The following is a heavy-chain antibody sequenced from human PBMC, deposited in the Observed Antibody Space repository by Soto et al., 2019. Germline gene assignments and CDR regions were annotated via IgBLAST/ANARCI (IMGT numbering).Heavy chain of an antibody. CDR1: GFTFSSYG. J-gene: IGHJ4*02. CDR2: IWYDGSNK. Sequence: QVQLVESGGGVVQPGRSLRLSCAASGFTFSSYGMHWVCQAPVKGLEWVAVIWYDGSNKYYADSVKGRFTISRDNSKNTLYLQMNSLRAEDTAVYYCARDHSDYDILTGPRDYWGQGTLVTVSS. D-gene: IGHD3-9*01. V-gene: IGHV3-33*01. CDR3: ARDHSDYDILTGPRDY.